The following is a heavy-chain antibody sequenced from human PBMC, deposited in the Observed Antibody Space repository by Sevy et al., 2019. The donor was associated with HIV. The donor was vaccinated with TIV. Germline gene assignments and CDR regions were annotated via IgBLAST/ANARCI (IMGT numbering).Heavy chain of an antibody. CDR1: GFTVSSNY. CDR3: ARAQGGSYYYFDY. J-gene: IGHJ4*02. D-gene: IGHD1-26*01. Sequence: GGSLRLSCAASGFTVSSNYMSWVRRAPVKGLEWVSVLYSGGSTYYADSVKGRFTISRDNSKNTLYLQMNSLRAEDTAVYYSARAQGGSYYYFDYWGQGTLVTVSS. V-gene: IGHV3-53*01. CDR2: LYSGGST.